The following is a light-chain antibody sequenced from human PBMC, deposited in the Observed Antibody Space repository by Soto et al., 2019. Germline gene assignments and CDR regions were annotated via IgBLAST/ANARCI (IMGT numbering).Light chain of an antibody. CDR2: SND. V-gene: IGLV1-44*01. CDR1: SSNIGGNT. J-gene: IGLJ1*01. Sequence: QSVLTQPPSASGIPGQRVTISCSGSSSNIGGNTVNWYRQVPGTAPKLLIYSNDQRPSGVPDRLSGSKSGTSASLAISGLQSEDEADYYCAAWDDSLDGLYVFGTGTKVTVL. CDR3: AAWDDSLDGLYV.